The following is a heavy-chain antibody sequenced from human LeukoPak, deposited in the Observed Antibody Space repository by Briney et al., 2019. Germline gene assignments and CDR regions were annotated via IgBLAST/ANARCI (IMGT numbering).Heavy chain of an antibody. V-gene: IGHV3-21*01. Sequence: PGGSLRLSCAASGFTFSSYSMNWVRQAPGKGLEWVSSISTSSIYIYYADSVKGRFTISRDNAKKSVHLQMNSLRAEDTAVYYCARGASVVAGSDSAFDIWGQGTMVTVSS. CDR2: ISTSSIYI. CDR1: GFTFSSYS. J-gene: IGHJ3*02. D-gene: IGHD6-19*01. CDR3: ARGASVVAGSDSAFDI.